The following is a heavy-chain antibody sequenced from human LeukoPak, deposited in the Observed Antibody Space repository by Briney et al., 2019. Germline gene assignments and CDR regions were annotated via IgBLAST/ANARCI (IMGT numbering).Heavy chain of an antibody. V-gene: IGHV1-2*02. CDR1: GYRFTDYF. CDR3: GINRLGKSLDI. D-gene: IGHD7-27*01. CDR2: SGPKRGDT. Sequence: GASVKVSCKASGYRFTDYFVHWVRQAPGQGLEWMGWSGPKRGDTSYSQRFQGRVTVIRDTSISTAYMELSRLRSDDTAVYYCGINRLGKSLDIWGQGTMVTVSS. J-gene: IGHJ3*02.